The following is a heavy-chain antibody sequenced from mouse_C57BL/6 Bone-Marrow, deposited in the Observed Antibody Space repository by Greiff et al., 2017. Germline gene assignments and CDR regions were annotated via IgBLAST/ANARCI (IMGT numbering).Heavy chain of an antibody. CDR3: ARNYDY. V-gene: IGHV2-9-1*01. CDR2: IWTGGGT. J-gene: IGHJ2*01. CDR1: GFSLTSYA. Sequence: QVQLQQSGPGLVAPSQSLSITCNVSGFSLTSYAISWVRPPPGTGLEWLGVIWTGGGTNYNSALKSRLSISKDNTKSKVFIKMNSLQTDGTARYYCARNYDYWGQGTTLTVSS.